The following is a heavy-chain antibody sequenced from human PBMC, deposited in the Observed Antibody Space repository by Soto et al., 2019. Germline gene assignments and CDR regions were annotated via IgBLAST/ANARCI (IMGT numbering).Heavy chain of an antibody. V-gene: IGHV4-38-2*01. J-gene: IGHJ5*02. CDR3: ARVYGDYQEDWFDP. Sequence: SETLSLSWAVSGYSISSGDGWGWIRKPPGKGLEWIGSIYHSGSTYYNPSLKSRVTISVDTSKNQFSLKLSSVTAADTAVYYCARVYGDYQEDWFDPWGQGTLVNVSS. CDR1: GYSISSGDG. CDR2: IYHSGST. D-gene: IGHD4-17*01.